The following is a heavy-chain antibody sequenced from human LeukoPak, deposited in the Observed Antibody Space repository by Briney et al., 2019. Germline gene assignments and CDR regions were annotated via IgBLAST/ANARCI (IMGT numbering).Heavy chain of an antibody. V-gene: IGHV3-23*01. Sequence: GGSLRLSCAASGFTFSSYAMSWVRQAPGKGLVWVSRISGDGSNTIYADSVKGRFTISRDNAKNSLYLQMNSLRAEDTAVYYCARIPTREYSSGWYDYWGQGTLVTVSS. J-gene: IGHJ4*02. CDR3: ARIPTREYSSGWYDY. CDR2: ISGDGSNT. CDR1: GFTFSSYA. D-gene: IGHD6-19*01.